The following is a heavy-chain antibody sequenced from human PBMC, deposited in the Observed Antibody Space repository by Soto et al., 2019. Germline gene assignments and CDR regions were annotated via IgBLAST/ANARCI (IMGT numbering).Heavy chain of an antibody. Sequence: GGSLRLSCAASGFTFSSYSMNWVRQAPGKGLEWVSSISRSSSYIYNADSVKGRFTISRDNAKNSLYLQMNSLRAEDTAVYYCSRDLRVTSHPIDYWGQGTLVTVSS. CDR1: GFTFSSYS. J-gene: IGHJ4*02. V-gene: IGHV3-21*01. CDR2: ISRSSSYI. D-gene: IGHD4-4*01. CDR3: SRDLRVTSHPIDY.